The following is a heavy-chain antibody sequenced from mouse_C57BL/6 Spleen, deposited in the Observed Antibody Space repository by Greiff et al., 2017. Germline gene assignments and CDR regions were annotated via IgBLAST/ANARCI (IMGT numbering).Heavy chain of an antibody. CDR3: TTWGGNLYYYAMDY. CDR1: GFNIKDDY. D-gene: IGHD1-1*02. CDR2: IDPENGDT. J-gene: IGHJ4*01. Sequence: VQLQQSGAELVRPGASVKLSCTASGFNIKDDYMHWVKQRPEQGLEWIGWIDPENGDTEYASKFQGKATITADTSSNTAYLQLSSLTSEDTAVYYCTTWGGNLYYYAMDYWGQGTSVTVSS. V-gene: IGHV14-4*01.